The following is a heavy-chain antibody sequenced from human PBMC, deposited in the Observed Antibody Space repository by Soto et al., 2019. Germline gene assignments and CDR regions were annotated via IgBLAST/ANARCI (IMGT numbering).Heavy chain of an antibody. Sequence: WVRQAPGQRLEWMGWINAGNVNTKYSQKFQGRVTITRDTSASTAYMELSSLRSEDTAVYYFVRSIRLAGHYWGPGTVVPVSP. CDR3: VRSIRLAGHY. CDR2: INAGNVNT. V-gene: IGHV1-3*01. J-gene: IGHJ4*02.